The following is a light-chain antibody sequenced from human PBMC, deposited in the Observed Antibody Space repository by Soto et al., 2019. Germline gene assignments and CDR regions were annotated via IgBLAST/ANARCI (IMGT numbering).Light chain of an antibody. CDR2: DAS. V-gene: IGKV3-11*01. Sequence: EIVLTQSPANLSLSPGERATLSCRASQSVSSYLAWYQQKPGQAPRLLIYDASNRATGIPARFSGSGSGTDFTLTISSLEPEDFAVYYCQQRSNWPRLFTFGPGTKVDIK. CDR1: QSVSSY. CDR3: QQRSNWPRLFT. J-gene: IGKJ3*01.